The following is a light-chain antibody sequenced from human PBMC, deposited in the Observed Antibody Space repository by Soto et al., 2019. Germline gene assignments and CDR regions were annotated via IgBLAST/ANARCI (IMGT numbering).Light chain of an antibody. CDR2: GVS. Sequence: QSVLTQPASVSGSRGQSITISCSGTRSDIGSYNYVAWYQQFRGKTTKILIYGVSNRPSGVSSRFSGSKSGNTASLTISGLQAEDEADYYCISYTGSSTSYVFGSGTKVTVL. J-gene: IGLJ1*01. V-gene: IGLV2-14*01. CDR3: ISYTGSSTSYV. CDR1: RSDIGSYNY.